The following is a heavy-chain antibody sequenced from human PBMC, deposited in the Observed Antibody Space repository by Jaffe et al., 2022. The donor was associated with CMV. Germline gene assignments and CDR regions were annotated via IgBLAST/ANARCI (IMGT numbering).Heavy chain of an antibody. J-gene: IGHJ4*02. D-gene: IGHD2-2*01. Sequence: QVQLVESGGGVVQPGWSLRLSCAASGFTFSTYAMHWVRQTPGKGLEWMTIISYDGSDKKYADSVKGRFSISRDNFRNILSLEMHSLRGEDTAIYYCAKANCNSASCYTIDYWGQGTLVTVSS. CDR3: AKANCNSASCYTIDY. CDR2: ISYDGSDK. V-gene: IGHV3-30*18. CDR1: GFTFSTYA.